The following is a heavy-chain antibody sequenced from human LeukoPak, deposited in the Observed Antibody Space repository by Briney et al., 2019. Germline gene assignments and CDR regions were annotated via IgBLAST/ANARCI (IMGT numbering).Heavy chain of an antibody. J-gene: IGHJ3*02. CDR2: IYSGGST. V-gene: IGHV3-53*01. CDR3: AREGNYYDSSGYLSHDAFDI. D-gene: IGHD3-22*01. Sequence: PGGSLRLSCAASGFTVSSNYMSWVRQAPGKGLEWVSVIYSGGSTYYADSVKGRFTISGDNSKNTLYLQMNSLRVEDTAVYYCAREGNYYDSSGYLSHDAFDIWGQGTMVTVSS. CDR1: GFTVSSNY.